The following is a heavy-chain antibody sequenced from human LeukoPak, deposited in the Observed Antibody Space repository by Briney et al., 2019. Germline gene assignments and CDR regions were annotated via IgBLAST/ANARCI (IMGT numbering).Heavy chain of an antibody. V-gene: IGHV4-59*01. CDR1: GGSISRYY. D-gene: IGHD3-3*01. CDR3: ASGYYISSRFGY. Sequence: SETLSLTCTVSGGSISRYYWNWIRQPPGKGLEWIGYIYYSGSTNYNPSLKSRVTISVDKSKNQFSLKLTSVTAADTAVYYCASGYYISSRFGYWGQGTLVTVSS. J-gene: IGHJ4*02. CDR2: IYYSGST.